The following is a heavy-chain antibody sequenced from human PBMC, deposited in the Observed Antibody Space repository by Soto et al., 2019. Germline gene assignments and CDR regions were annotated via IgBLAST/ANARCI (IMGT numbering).Heavy chain of an antibody. CDR3: AREDSSGYYLGGMDV. D-gene: IGHD3-22*01. J-gene: IGHJ6*02. Sequence: GGSLRLSCAAFGFTVSSNYMSWVRQAPGKGLEWVSVIYSGGSTYYADSVKGRFTISRDNSKNTLYLQMNSLRAEDTAVYYCAREDSSGYYLGGMDVWGQGTTVTVSS. CDR1: GFTVSSNY. V-gene: IGHV3-53*01. CDR2: IYSGGST.